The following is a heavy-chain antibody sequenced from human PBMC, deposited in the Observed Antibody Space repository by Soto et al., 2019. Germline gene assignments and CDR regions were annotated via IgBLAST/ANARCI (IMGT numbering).Heavy chain of an antibody. CDR3: VSQDYSSSTDASFLVNGYFDL. J-gene: IGHJ2*01. V-gene: IGHV4-4*02. CDR1: GGSISSSKW. CDR2: IYHSGST. Sequence: QMQLQESGPGLVKPSGTLSLTCGVSGGSISSSKWWTWVRQPPGKGPEWIGEIYHSGSTNYNPSLTSRVIISLDKSNNQFSLRLPSVTAADTAVYYCVSQDYSSSTDASFLVNGYFDLWGRRILVTVSS. D-gene: IGHD6-6*01.